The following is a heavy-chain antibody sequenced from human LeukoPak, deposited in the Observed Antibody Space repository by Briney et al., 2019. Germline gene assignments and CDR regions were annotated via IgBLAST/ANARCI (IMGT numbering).Heavy chain of an antibody. CDR3: ARSLGGSNWFDP. D-gene: IGHD5-12*01. CDR1: GGTFSGYA. J-gene: IGHJ5*02. CDR2: IIPIFGTA. V-gene: IGHV1-69*05. Sequence: SVKVSCKASGGTFSGYAISWVRQAPGQGLEWMGRIIPIFGTANYAQKFQGRVTITTDESTSTAYMELSSLRSEDTAVYYCARSLGGSNWFDPWGQGTLVTVSS.